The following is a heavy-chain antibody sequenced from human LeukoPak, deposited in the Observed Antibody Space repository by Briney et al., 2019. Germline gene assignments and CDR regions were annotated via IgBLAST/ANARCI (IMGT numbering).Heavy chain of an antibody. CDR1: GFTFNHFW. CDR2: IKKTGSEI. J-gene: IGHJ4*02. CDR3: AREDGYCSGGNCYSYFDS. Sequence: GGSLRLSCAASGFTFNHFWMSWVRQAPGKGLEWVAYIKKTGSEIYYVDSVKGRFTITRDNTRNSLFLQMYSLRAEDTAVYFCAREDGYCSGGNCYSYFDSWGQGALVTVSS. V-gene: IGHV3-7*01. D-gene: IGHD2-15*01.